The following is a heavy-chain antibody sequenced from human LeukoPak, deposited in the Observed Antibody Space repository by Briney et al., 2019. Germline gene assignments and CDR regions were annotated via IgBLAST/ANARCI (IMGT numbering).Heavy chain of an antibody. CDR2: ISSNGGST. J-gene: IGHJ6*04. V-gene: IGHV3-64D*06. CDR3: VTSRPSGGYYYYGMDV. CDR1: GFTFSSYA. D-gene: IGHD3-10*01. Sequence: PGGSLRLSCSASGFTFSSYAMHWVRQAPGKGLEYVSGISSNGGSTHYADSVKGRFTISRDNSKNTLYLQMSSLRAEDTAVYYCVTSRPSGGYYYYGMDVWGKGTTVTVSS.